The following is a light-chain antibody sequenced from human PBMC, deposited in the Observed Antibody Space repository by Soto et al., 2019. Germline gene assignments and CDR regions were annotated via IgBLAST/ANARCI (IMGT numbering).Light chain of an antibody. CDR1: SSNIGAPYD. CDR2: GNS. CDR3: QSYDSSLSGSRV. Sequence: QSVLTQPPSVSGAPGQRVTISCTGSSSNIGAPYDVHWYQQLPGTAPKLLIYGNSNRPSGVPDRFSGSKSGTSASLAITGLQAEDEADYYCQSYDSSLSGSRVFGTGTKGTVL. J-gene: IGLJ1*01. V-gene: IGLV1-40*01.